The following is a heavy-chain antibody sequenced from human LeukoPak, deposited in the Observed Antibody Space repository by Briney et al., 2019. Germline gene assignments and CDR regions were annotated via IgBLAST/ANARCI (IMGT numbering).Heavy chain of an antibody. CDR3: ARVREGYYYYYYMDV. Sequence: SETLSLTCTVSGGSISSYYWSWIRQPAGKGLEWIGRIHTSGSTNYNPSLKSRVTISVDTSKNQFSLKLSSVTAADTAVYYCARVREGYYYYYYMDVWGKGTTVTVSS. CDR2: IHTSGST. J-gene: IGHJ6*03. CDR1: GGSISSYY. V-gene: IGHV4-4*07.